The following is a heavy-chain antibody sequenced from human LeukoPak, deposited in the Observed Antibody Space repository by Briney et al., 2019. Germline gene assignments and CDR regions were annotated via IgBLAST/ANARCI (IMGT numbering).Heavy chain of an antibody. V-gene: IGHV3-23*01. J-gene: IGHJ4*02. D-gene: IGHD3-3*01. CDR1: GFTFSSYA. Sequence: GGSLRLSCAASGFTFSSYAMGWVRQAPGKGLEWVSVISGSGGSTYYADSVKGRFTISRDNSKNTLYLQMNSLRAEDTAVYYCAKALWSGYYIDYWGQGTLVTVSS. CDR3: AKALWSGYYIDY. CDR2: ISGSGGST.